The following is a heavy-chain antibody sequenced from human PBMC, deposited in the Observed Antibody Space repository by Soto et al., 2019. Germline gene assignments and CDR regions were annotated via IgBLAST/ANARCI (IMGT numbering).Heavy chain of an antibody. Sequence: SVKVSCKASGGTFSSYAISWVRQAPGQGLEWMGGIIPIFGTANYAQKFQGRVTITADKSTSTAYMELSSLRSEDTAVYYCASGIYDSSGFIRDAFDIWGQGTMVTVSS. J-gene: IGHJ3*02. CDR1: GGTFSSYA. V-gene: IGHV1-69*06. CDR3: ASGIYDSSGFIRDAFDI. CDR2: IIPIFGTA. D-gene: IGHD3-22*01.